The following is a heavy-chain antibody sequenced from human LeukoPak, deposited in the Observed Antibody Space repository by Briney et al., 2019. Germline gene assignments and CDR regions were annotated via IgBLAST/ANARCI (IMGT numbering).Heavy chain of an antibody. Sequence: SETLSLTCIVSGGSMTGSYWSWIRQSPGKGLEWIGYIYYSGTTNYNPPLTSRVTISVDTSKNQFSLKLTSVTAADTAVYFCARGGWSLDLWGRGTLVAVSS. V-gene: IGHV4-59*01. D-gene: IGHD1-26*01. J-gene: IGHJ2*01. CDR3: ARGGWSLDL. CDR1: GGSMTGSY. CDR2: IYYSGTT.